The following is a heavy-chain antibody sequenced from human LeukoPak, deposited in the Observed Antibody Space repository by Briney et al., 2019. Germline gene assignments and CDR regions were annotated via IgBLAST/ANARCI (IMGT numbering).Heavy chain of an antibody. Sequence: GGSLRLSCAASGFTFSSYGMSWVRQAPGKGLEWVSAISGSGGSTYYADSVKGRFTISRDNSKNTLYLQMNSLRAEDTAVYYCAKEHEYYYGSGSYLLYWGQGTLVTVSS. J-gene: IGHJ4*02. D-gene: IGHD3-10*01. V-gene: IGHV3-23*01. CDR1: GFTFSSYG. CDR2: ISGSGGST. CDR3: AKEHEYYYGSGSYLLY.